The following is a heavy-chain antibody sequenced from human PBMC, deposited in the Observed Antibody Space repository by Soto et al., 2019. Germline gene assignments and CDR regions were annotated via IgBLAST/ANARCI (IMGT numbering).Heavy chain of an antibody. CDR2: INTYNGNT. Sequence: ASVKVSCKASGYTLTNYAISWVRQAPGQRLEWMGWINTYNGNTKYAQKLQGRVTITTDTSASTAYMELSSLRSKDTAVYYCARLLGYYYGMDVWGQGTTVTVSS. D-gene: IGHD3-10*01. V-gene: IGHV1-18*01. CDR1: GYTLTNYA. J-gene: IGHJ6*02. CDR3: ARLLGYYYGMDV.